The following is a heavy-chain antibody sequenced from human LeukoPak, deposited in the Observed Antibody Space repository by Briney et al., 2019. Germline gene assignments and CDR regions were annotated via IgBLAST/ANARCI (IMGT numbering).Heavy chain of an antibody. Sequence: SETLSLTCGVSGGSISSTNWWTWVRQPPGKGLEWIGEFHLDGRTNYNPSLERGLTMSVDLSENHISLKLTSVTAADTAVYYCAREGAFYPPLDYSGQGTLVTVSS. V-gene: IGHV4-4*02. D-gene: IGHD3-3*01. J-gene: IGHJ4*02. CDR1: GGSISSTNW. CDR2: FHLDGRT. CDR3: AREGAFYPPLDY.